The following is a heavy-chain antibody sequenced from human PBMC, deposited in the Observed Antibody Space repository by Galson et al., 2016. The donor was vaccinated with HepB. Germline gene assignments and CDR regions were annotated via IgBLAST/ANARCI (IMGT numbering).Heavy chain of an antibody. CDR1: GFTFSRFW. J-gene: IGHJ1*01. V-gene: IGHV3-7*03. CDR3: ARYGDEAGWNFHQ. Sequence: SLRLSCAASGFTFSRFWMNWVRQAPGKGLEWVASIKEDGSKAFSADSVKGRFTISRDNVENSLSLQMNSLRAEDTAVFYCARYGDEAGWNFHQWGQGTLVTVSS. D-gene: IGHD6-19*01. CDR2: IKEDGSKA.